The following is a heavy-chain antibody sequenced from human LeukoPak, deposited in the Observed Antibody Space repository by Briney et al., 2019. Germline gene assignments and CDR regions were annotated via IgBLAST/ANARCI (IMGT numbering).Heavy chain of an antibody. D-gene: IGHD6-19*01. CDR1: GYTFTGYY. V-gene: IGHV1-2*02. Sequence: GASVKVSCKTSGYTFTGYYMHWVRQAPGQGIERRGWINPNSGGTNYAQKFQGRVTMTRDTSISTACMELSRLRSDDTAVYYCARGRRFQWLLPFDYWGQGTLVTVSS. CDR2: INPNSGGT. J-gene: IGHJ4*02. CDR3: ARGRRFQWLLPFDY.